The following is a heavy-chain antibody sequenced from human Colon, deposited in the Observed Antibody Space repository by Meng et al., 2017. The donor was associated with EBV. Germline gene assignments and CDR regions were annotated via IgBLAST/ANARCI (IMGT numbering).Heavy chain of an antibody. Sequence: VQLQQSGPVLVQPSQTLSLTCTVSGGSVSSGGYYWTWIRQHPGKGLEWFGHIYYSGSTFYNPSLKRRVIISIDTSKNQFSLNLRSVTAADTAVYYCARVSSGWDYFDYWGQGTLVTVSS. D-gene: IGHD6-19*01. CDR1: GGSVSSGGYY. J-gene: IGHJ4*02. CDR2: IYYSGST. V-gene: IGHV4-31*03. CDR3: ARVSSGWDYFDY.